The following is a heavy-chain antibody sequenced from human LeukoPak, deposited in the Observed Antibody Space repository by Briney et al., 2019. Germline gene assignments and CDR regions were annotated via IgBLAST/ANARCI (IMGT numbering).Heavy chain of an antibody. J-gene: IGHJ4*02. CDR2: ISGSGGST. CDR1: GFTFSSYA. CDR3: AKDLGYYDSSGNDY. Sequence: GGSLRLSCAASGFTFSSYAMSWVRQAPGKGLEWVSAISGSGGSTYYADSVKGRFTISRDNSKNTLYLQMNSLRAEDTAVYYCAKDLGYYDSSGNDYWGQGTLVTASS. D-gene: IGHD3-22*01. V-gene: IGHV3-23*01.